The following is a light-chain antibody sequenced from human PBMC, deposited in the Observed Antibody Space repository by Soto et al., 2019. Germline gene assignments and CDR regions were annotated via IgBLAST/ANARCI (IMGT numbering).Light chain of an antibody. CDR3: SSYTTSGTYVL. CDR2: EVN. V-gene: IGLV2-14*01. CDR1: SRDVGAFNY. J-gene: IGLJ3*02. Sequence: QSALTQPASVSGSPGQSITISCTGTSRDVGAFNYVSWYQQHPDKAPKLLISEVNNRPSGVPHRFSGSKSGNTASLTISGLQPADEADYYCSSYTTSGTYVLFGGGTKVTVL.